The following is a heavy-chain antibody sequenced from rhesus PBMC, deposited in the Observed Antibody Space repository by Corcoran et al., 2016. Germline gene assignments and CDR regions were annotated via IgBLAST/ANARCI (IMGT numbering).Heavy chain of an antibody. CDR3: ARAPASGGGY. D-gene: IGHD1-44*01. J-gene: IGHJ4*01. Sequence: QLQLQESGPGLVKPSETLSLTCAVSGGSISSNWWSWIRQPPGMRLEWIGRISGSDGYTTYNPPFKSHFTISPDPSKTQLSLRLISVTAADTAVYYCARAPASGGGYWGQGVLVTVSS. CDR1: GGSISSNW. CDR2: ISGSDGYT. V-gene: IGHV4-173*01.